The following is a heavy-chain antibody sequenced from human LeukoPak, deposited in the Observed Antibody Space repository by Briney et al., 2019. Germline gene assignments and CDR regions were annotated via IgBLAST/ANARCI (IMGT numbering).Heavy chain of an antibody. D-gene: IGHD6-13*01. CDR3: ARLYSSSWYRGPFDY. Sequence: GASVKVSCKASGGTFSSYAISWVRQAPGQGLEWMGGIIPIFGTANYAQKFQGRVTITTDESTSTAYMELSSLRSEDTAVYYCARLYSSSWYRGPFDYWGQGTLVTVSS. CDR1: GGTFSSYA. V-gene: IGHV1-69*05. J-gene: IGHJ4*02. CDR2: IIPIFGTA.